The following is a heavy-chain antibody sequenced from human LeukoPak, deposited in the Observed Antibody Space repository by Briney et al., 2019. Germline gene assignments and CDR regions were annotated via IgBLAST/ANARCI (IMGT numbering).Heavy chain of an antibody. Sequence: SETLSLTCTVYGGSLSGYYWSWIRQPPGKGLEWIGEINHSGSTNYNPSLKSRVTISVDTSKNQFSLKLSSVTAADTAVYYCARGLPTTVTTLDYWGQGTLVTVSS. CDR1: GGSLSGYY. J-gene: IGHJ4*02. V-gene: IGHV4-34*01. CDR2: INHSGST. CDR3: ARGLPTTVTTLDY. D-gene: IGHD4-17*01.